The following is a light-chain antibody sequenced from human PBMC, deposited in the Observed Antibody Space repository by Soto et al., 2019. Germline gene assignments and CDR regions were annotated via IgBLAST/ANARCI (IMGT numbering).Light chain of an antibody. Sequence: EIVLTQSPGTLSLSPGERATLSCSASHSVSSNYLVWYQQKPGQAPRLLIYGASSRATGIPDRFSGSGSGTDFTLTISRLEPEDFAVYYCQQYGTSPITFGQGTRLEIK. V-gene: IGKV3-20*01. J-gene: IGKJ5*01. CDR1: HSVSSNY. CDR2: GAS. CDR3: QQYGTSPIT.